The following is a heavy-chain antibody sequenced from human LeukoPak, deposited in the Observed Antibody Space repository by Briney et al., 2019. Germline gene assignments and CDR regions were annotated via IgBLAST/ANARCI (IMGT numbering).Heavy chain of an antibody. V-gene: IGHV3-48*04. CDR2: ITRSSTTI. CDR1: GFNFSIYS. D-gene: IGHD1-26*01. Sequence: PGGSLRLSCAASGFNFSIYSMNWVRQAPGKGLEWVSYITRSSTTIYYADSVKGRFTISRDNAKNSLYLQMNSLRAEDTAVYYCAGRVGATWVDYWGQGTLVTVSS. J-gene: IGHJ4*02. CDR3: AGRVGATWVDY.